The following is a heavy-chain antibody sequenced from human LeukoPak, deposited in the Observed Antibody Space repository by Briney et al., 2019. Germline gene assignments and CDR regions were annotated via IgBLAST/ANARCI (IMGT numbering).Heavy chain of an antibody. CDR3: AMPTPIAVAAPTDDAFDI. CDR1: GFTFSDYY. CDR2: ISSSGSTI. Sequence: GGSLRLSCAASGFTFSDYYMSWIRQAPGKGLEWVSYISSSGSTIYYADSVKGRFTISRDSAKISLYLQMNSLRAEDTAVYYCAMPTPIAVAAPTDDAFDIWGQGTMVTVSS. V-gene: IGHV3-11*01. J-gene: IGHJ3*02. D-gene: IGHD6-19*01.